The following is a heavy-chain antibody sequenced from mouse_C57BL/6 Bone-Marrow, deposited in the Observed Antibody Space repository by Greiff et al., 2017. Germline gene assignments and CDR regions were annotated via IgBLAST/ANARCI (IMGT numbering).Heavy chain of an antibody. Sequence: EVQLQQSGAVLVRPGASVKLSCTASGFNIKVDYMHWVKQRPEQGLEWIGWIDPENGDTEYDSKFQGKATITADNSSNTAYLQLSSLTSKDTAVDYWTSHYYGSSTVDNWGQGTTLTVSS. V-gene: IGHV14-4*01. J-gene: IGHJ2*01. CDR2: IDPENGDT. CDR1: GFNIKVDY. D-gene: IGHD1-1*01. CDR3: TSHYYGSSTVDN.